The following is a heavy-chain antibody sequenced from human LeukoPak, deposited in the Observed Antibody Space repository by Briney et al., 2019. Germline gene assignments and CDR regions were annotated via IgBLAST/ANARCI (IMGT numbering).Heavy chain of an antibody. D-gene: IGHD2-2*02. Sequence: ASVKVSCKTSGYSFSTYGISWLRLAPTYGLEWMGWISAYNGNTNYVQKLQGRVTMTTDTSTSTAYMELRSLRSDDTAVYYCARDRGYCSSTSCYSEGAYWGQGTQVTVSS. CDR1: GYSFSTYG. J-gene: IGHJ4*02. V-gene: IGHV1-18*01. CDR3: ARDRGYCSSTSCYSEGAY. CDR2: ISAYNGNT.